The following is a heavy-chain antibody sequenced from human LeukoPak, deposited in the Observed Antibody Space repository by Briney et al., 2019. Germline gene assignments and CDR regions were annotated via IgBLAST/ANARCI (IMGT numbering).Heavy chain of an antibody. CDR1: GYSFTSYW. J-gene: IGHJ4*02. V-gene: IGHV5-51*01. CDR3: ARRQENYEIFTD. D-gene: IGHD3-22*01. Sequence: PGESLKISCKGSGYSFTSYWIGWVRQMPGKGPEWMGVIYPGDSDTRYSPSFQGQVTISADKSISTAYLQWSSLKASDTAIYYCARRQENYEIFTDWGQGTLVTVFS. CDR2: IYPGDSDT.